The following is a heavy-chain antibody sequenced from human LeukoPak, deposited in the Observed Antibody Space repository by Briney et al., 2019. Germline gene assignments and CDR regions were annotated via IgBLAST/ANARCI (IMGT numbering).Heavy chain of an antibody. V-gene: IGHV4-59*08. CDR2: IYYSGST. CDR3: ARSYYYDSSGSFDY. CDR1: GGSISSYY. J-gene: IGHJ4*02. D-gene: IGHD3-22*01. Sequence: SETLSLTCTVSGGSISSYYWSWIRQPPGKGLEWIGYIYYSGSTNYNPSLKSRVTISVDTSKNQFSLKLSSVTAADTAVYYCARSYYYDSSGSFDYWGQGTLVTVSS.